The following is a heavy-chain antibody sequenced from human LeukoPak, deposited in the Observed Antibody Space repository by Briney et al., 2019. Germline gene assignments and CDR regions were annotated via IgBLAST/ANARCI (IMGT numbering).Heavy chain of an antibody. D-gene: IGHD3-9*01. CDR1: GYTFTGYY. CDR3: ARVGSDILTGKGVYYMDV. V-gene: IGHV1-2*02. Sequence: ASVKVSCKASGYTFTGYYMHWVRQAPGQGLEWMGWINPNSGGTNYAQKFQGRVTMTRDTSISTGYMELSRLRSDDTAVYYCARVGSDILTGKGVYYMDVWGKGTTVTVSS. CDR2: INPNSGGT. J-gene: IGHJ6*03.